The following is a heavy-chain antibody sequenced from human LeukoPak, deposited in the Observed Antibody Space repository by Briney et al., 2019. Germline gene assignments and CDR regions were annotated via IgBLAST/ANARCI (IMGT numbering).Heavy chain of an antibody. CDR1: RGSISSYY. V-gene: IGHV4-59*08. CDR2: ICYSGST. J-gene: IGHJ4*02. Sequence: SETLSLTCLVSRGSISSYYWSWIRQPPGKGLEWMGYICYSGSTNYNPSLKSRVTISVDTSKNQFSLKLSSVTAADTAVYYCARRYYDGVDYWGQGTLVTVSS. CDR3: ARRYYDGVDY. D-gene: IGHD3-22*01.